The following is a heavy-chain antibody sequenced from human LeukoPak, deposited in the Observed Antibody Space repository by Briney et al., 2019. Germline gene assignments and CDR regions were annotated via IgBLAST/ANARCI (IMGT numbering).Heavy chain of an antibody. CDR2: ISGVSGSTT. Sequence: GGSLTLSCEASGFTFGDYAMRWTRQAPGKGLEWVLAISGVSGSTTIYAASGKGRFTASRNNSKSRLFLQMNSLRAEDTAVNYCAKNFGTGRGVPYGMDVWGQGTTVTVAS. CDR3: AKNFGTGRGVPYGMDV. J-gene: IGHJ6*02. CDR1: GFTFGDYA. V-gene: IGHV3-23*01. D-gene: IGHD3-10*01.